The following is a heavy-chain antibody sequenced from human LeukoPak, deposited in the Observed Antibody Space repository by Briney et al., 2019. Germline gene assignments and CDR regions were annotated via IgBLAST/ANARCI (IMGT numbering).Heavy chain of an antibody. V-gene: IGHV1-46*01. CDR3: ARDQEAFDY. J-gene: IGHJ4*02. CDR1: VYSFTSNY. CDR2: IYPRDGST. Sequence: ASVKVSCKPSVYSFTSNYIHWVRQAPGQGLEWMGMIYPRDGSTSYAQKFQGRVTVTRDTSTSTVHMELSGLRSEDTAVYYCARDQEAFDYWGQGTLVTVSS.